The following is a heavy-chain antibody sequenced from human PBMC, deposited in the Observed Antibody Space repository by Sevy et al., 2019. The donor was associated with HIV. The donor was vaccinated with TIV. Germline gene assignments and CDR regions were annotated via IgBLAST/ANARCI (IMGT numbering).Heavy chain of an antibody. J-gene: IGHJ4*02. CDR3: AGGGGSIN. CDR2: IYAGGST. D-gene: IGHD3-16*01. Sequence: GGSLRLSCAASGFTVSSNHMSWVRQAPGKGLEWVSIIYAGGSTNYADSVKGRLTISRDKSKNMLYLQMNSLRAEDTAVYYCAGGGGSINWGQGTLVTVSS. CDR1: GFTVSSNH. V-gene: IGHV3-53*01.